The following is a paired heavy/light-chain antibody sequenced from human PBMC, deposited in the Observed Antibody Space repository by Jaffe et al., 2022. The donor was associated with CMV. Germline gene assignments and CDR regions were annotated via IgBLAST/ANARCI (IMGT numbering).Heavy chain of an antibody. CDR3: ARDRSTVPGKGRYFDP. J-gene: IGHJ4*02. Sequence: QVQLVQSGAEVKKPGASVKISCKGSGDSFTSHYMHWVRQAPGQGPEWMGIINPGGETTSYAQKFQGRVTMTRDTSTGTVYMELSSLRSEDTAVYYCARDRSTVPGKGRYFDPWGQGTLVTVSS. CDR1: GDSFTSHY. CDR2: INPGGETT. V-gene: IGHV1-46*01. D-gene: IGHD6-19*01.
Light chain of an antibody. CDR3: QQANSFPYT. CDR2: AAS. V-gene: IGKV1-12*01. CDR1: QGISSW. J-gene: IGKJ2*01. Sequence: DIQMTQSPSSVSASVGDRVTITCRASQGISSWLAWYQQKPGKAPKLLIYAASSLQSGVPSRFSGGGSGTEFTLTISSLQPEDFATYYCQQANSFPYTFGQGTKLEIK.